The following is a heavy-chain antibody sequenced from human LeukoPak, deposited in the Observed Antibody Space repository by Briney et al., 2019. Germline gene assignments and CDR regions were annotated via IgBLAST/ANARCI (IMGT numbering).Heavy chain of an antibody. V-gene: IGHV1-8*03. Sequence: ASVKVSGKASGYTFTSHDINWVRQATGQGLEWMGWVNPKSGNTVYAQKFQGRVIFTRNTSISTAYMELSSLRSEDTAVYYCARGMIYYYYMDVWGKGTTVTASS. CDR1: GYTFTSHD. CDR3: ARGMIYYYYMDV. D-gene: IGHD3-16*01. J-gene: IGHJ6*03. CDR2: VNPKSGNT.